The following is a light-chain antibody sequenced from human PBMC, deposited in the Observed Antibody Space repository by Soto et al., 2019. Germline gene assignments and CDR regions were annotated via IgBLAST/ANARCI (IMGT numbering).Light chain of an antibody. J-gene: IGKJ1*01. CDR1: RTVLYSSNNKNH. CDR3: QQYYSTPRT. V-gene: IGKV4-1*01. Sequence: DILMTQFPHSLSVSLGDGATINCKSSRTVLYSSNNKNHLAWYQQRPGQPPXXLFSWASTRESGVPDRFSASGSGTDFPLSIGSLQAEDVAVYYCQQYYSTPRTFGQGTKVDI. CDR2: WAS.